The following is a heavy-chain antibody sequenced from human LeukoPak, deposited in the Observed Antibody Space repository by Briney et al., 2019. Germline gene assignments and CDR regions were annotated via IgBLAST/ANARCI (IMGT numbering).Heavy chain of an antibody. CDR2: IYPGDSDT. J-gene: IGHJ4*02. D-gene: IGHD3-22*01. V-gene: IGHV5-51*01. CDR3: ARHIGDYDSSGYLDY. CDR1: GYSFTSYW. Sequence: GESLKISCKGSGYSFTSYWIGWGRQMPGKGLEWMGIIYPGDSDTRYSASFQGQVTISADKSISTAYLQWSSLKASDTAMYYCARHIGDYDSSGYLDYWGQGTLVTVSS.